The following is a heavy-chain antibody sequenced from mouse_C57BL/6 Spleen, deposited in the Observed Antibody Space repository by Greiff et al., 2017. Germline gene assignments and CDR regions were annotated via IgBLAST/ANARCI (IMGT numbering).Heavy chain of an antibody. Sequence: QVQLQQPGAELVMPGASVKLSCKASGYTFTSYWMHWVKQRPGQGLEWIGEIDPSDSYTNYNQKFKGKSTLTGDKSSSTAYMQLSSLTSEDSAVYYCAREAGRGYLDYWGQGTTLTVSS. CDR1: GYTFTSYW. V-gene: IGHV1-69*01. D-gene: IGHD4-1*01. J-gene: IGHJ2*01. CDR3: AREAGRGYLDY. CDR2: IDPSDSYT.